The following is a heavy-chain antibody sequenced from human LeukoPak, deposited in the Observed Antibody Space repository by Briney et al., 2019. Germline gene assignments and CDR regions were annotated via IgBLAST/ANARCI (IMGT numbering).Heavy chain of an antibody. CDR1: GFTFSSYA. Sequence: PGGSLRLSCSASGFTFSSYAMHWVRQAPGKGLEYVSAICSNGGSTYYADSVKGRFTISRDNSKNTLYLQMSSLRAEDTAVYYCVKDADYDILTGYYTPDYWGQGTLVTVSS. CDR3: VKDADYDILTGYYTPDY. CDR2: ICSNGGST. J-gene: IGHJ4*02. V-gene: IGHV3-64D*06. D-gene: IGHD3-9*01.